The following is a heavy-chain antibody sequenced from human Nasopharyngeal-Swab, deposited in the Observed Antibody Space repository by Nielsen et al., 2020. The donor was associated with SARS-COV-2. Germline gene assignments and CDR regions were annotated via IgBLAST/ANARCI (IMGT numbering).Heavy chain of an antibody. V-gene: IGHV3-33*01. CDR1: GFTFSSYG. CDR2: IWYDGSNK. Sequence: GESLKISCATSGFTFSSYGMHWVRQAPGKGLEWVAAIWYDGSNKYYADSVKGRFTISRDNSKNTLYLQMNSLRAEDTAVYYCAREYWELTKGAFDYWGQGTLATVSS. D-gene: IGHD3-10*01. J-gene: IGHJ4*02. CDR3: AREYWELTKGAFDY.